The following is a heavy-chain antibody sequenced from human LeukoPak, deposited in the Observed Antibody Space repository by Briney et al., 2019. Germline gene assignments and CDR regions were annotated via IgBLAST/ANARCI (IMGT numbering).Heavy chain of an antibody. J-gene: IGHJ5*02. Sequence: PGGSLRLSCTASRFTFSNYWMSWVRQAPGKGLEWVANIKEDGSEKYYVDSVKGRFTISRDNAKSSLYLQMNSLRAEDTAVYYCARDYGVAGLFDPWGQGTLVTVSS. CDR2: IKEDGSEK. CDR1: RFTFSNYW. V-gene: IGHV3-7*01. D-gene: IGHD6-19*01. CDR3: ARDYGVAGLFDP.